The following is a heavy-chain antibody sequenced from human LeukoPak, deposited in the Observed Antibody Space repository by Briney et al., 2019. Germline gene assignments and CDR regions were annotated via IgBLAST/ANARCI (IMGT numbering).Heavy chain of an antibody. V-gene: IGHV3-23*01. J-gene: IGHJ6*03. CDR3: AREENDFWSGYYSYMDV. CDR1: GFTFSSYA. D-gene: IGHD3-3*01. Sequence: PGGSLRLSCAASGFTFSSYAMSWVRQAPGKGLEWVSAISGSGGSTYYADSVKGRFTISRDNSKNTLYLQMNSLRAEDTAVYYCAREENDFWSGYYSYMDVWGKGTTVTVSS. CDR2: ISGSGGST.